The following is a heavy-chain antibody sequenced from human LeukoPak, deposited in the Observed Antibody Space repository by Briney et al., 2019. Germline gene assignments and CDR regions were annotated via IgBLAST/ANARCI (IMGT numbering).Heavy chain of an antibody. V-gene: IGHV3-11*01. Sequence: GGSLRLSCAASGFTFSDYYMSWIRQAPGKGLEWVSYISSSGSTIYYADSVKGRFTISRDNAKNSLYLQMNSLRAEDTAVYYCARDYSDSSGYYYFDYWGQGTPVTVSS. CDR3: ARDYSDSSGYYYFDY. CDR2: ISSSGSTI. D-gene: IGHD3-22*01. CDR1: GFTFSDYY. J-gene: IGHJ4*02.